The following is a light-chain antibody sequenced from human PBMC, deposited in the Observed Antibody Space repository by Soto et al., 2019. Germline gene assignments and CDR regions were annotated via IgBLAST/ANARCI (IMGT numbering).Light chain of an antibody. CDR3: QQYGSSPGWT. CDR1: QSVSSSY. Sequence: EIVMTQSPATPSVSPGERATLSCRAIQSVSSSYLAWYQQKPGQAPRLLIYGASSRATGIPDRFSGSGSGTDFTLTISRLEPEDFAVYYCQQYGSSPGWTFGQGTKVDIK. CDR2: GAS. J-gene: IGKJ1*01. V-gene: IGKV3-20*01.